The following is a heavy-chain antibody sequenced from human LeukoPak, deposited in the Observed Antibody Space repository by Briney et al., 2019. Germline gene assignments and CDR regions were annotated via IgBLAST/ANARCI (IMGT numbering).Heavy chain of an antibody. CDR3: AFSVELLRVVELRRYNGMDV. CDR1: GYTFTSYY. CDR2: INPNSGGT. Sequence: GASVKVSCKASGYTFTSYYIHWVRQAPGQGLEWMGWINPNSGGTNYAQKFQGRVTMTRDTSISTAYMELSRLRSDDTAVYYCAFSVELLRVVELRRYNGMDVWGQGTTVTVSS. D-gene: IGHD2-15*01. V-gene: IGHV1-2*02. J-gene: IGHJ6*02.